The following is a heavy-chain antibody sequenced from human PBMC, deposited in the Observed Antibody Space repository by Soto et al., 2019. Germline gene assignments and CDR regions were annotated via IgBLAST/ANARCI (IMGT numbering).Heavy chain of an antibody. J-gene: IGHJ4*02. Sequence: AWETLSLTCTVSGGSISSGGYYWSWIRQQPGKGLEWIGYIYYSGSTYYNPSLKSRVTISVDTSKNQFSLKLSSVTAADTAVYYCARASLVNYDNSGYYDYWGQGTMVTVSS. D-gene: IGHD3-22*01. CDR1: GGSISSGGYY. CDR3: ARASLVNYDNSGYYDY. V-gene: IGHV4-31*03. CDR2: IYYSGST.